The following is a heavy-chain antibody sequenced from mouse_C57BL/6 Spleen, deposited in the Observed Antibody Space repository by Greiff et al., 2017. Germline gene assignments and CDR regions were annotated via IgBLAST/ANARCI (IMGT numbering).Heavy chain of an antibody. V-gene: IGHV1-50*01. D-gene: IGHD1-1*01. Sequence: QVQLQQPGAELEKPGASVKLSCKASGYTFTSYWMQWVKQRPGQGLEWIGEIDPSDSYTNYNQKFKGKATLTVDTSSSTAYMQLSSLTSEDSAVYYCAREGSSYGYWGQGTTLTVSS. CDR1: GYTFTSYW. J-gene: IGHJ2*01. CDR2: IDPSDSYT. CDR3: AREGSSYGY.